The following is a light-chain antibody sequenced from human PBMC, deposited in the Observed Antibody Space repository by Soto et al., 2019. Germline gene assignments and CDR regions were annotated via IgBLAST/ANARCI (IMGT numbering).Light chain of an antibody. CDR1: QGVSSY. V-gene: IGKV1-9*01. CDR2: AAS. Sequence: DIQLTQSPSFLSASVGDRVTITCRASQGVSSYLAWYQQKPGRAPKLLIYAASTLQSGVPSRFSGSGSGTAFTLTISSLQPEDFATYYCQQLNNYPLTFGGGTKVEIK. CDR3: QQLNNYPLT. J-gene: IGKJ4*01.